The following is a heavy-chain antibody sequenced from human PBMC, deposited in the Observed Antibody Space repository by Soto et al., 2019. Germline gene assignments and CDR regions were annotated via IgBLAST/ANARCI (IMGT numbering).Heavy chain of an antibody. J-gene: IGHJ6*02. V-gene: IGHV5-51*01. CDR3: ARYSKVEGFSYGMDV. Sequence: GESLKISCKGSGYSFTSYLIGWVRQMPGKGLEWMGIIYPGDSDTRYSPSFQGQVTISADKSISTAYLQWSSLKASDTAMYYCARYSKVEGFSYGMDVWGQGTTVTVSS. CDR1: GYSFTSYL. D-gene: IGHD3-3*01. CDR2: IYPGDSDT.